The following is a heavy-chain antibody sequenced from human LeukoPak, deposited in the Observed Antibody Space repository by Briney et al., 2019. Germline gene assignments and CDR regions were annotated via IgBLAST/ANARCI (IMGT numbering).Heavy chain of an antibody. D-gene: IGHD6-13*01. CDR1: GGSISSYY. Sequence: PSETLSLTCTVSGGSISSYYLSWVRQAPGKGLEWMVYIYYSGSTYYNPSLKSRVNISVDTSKNQFSLKLSSVTAADTTVYYCARAEGIGNHSSSWYPNWYFDLWGRGTLVTVSS. CDR3: ARAEGIGNHSSSWYPNWYFDL. J-gene: IGHJ2*01. CDR2: IYYSGST. V-gene: IGHV4-59*08.